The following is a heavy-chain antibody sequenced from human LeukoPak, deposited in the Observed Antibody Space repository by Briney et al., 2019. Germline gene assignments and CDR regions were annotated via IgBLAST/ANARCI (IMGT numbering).Heavy chain of an antibody. Sequence: GSLRLSCAASGFTFSSYSMNWVRQPPGKGLEWIGSIYYSGSTYYNPSLKSRVTISVDTSKNQFSLKLSSVTAADTAVYYCARYLAYYYYGMDVWGQGTTVTVSS. CDR3: ARYLAYYYYGMDV. CDR1: GFTFSSYS. V-gene: IGHV4-39*07. CDR2: IYYSGST. J-gene: IGHJ6*02.